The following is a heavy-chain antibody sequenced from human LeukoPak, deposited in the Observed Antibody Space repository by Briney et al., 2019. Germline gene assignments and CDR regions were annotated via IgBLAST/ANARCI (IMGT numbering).Heavy chain of an antibody. CDR1: GGTFSSYA. CDR3: ATLGAGYSSGWYFNWFDP. D-gene: IGHD6-19*01. J-gene: IGHJ5*02. Sequence: SVKVSCKASGGTFSSYAISWVRQAPGQGLEWMGGIIPIFGTANYAQKFQGRVTMTEDTSTDTAYMELSSLRSEDTAVYYCATLGAGYSSGWYFNWFDPWGQGTLVTVSS. CDR2: IIPIFGTA. V-gene: IGHV1-69*06.